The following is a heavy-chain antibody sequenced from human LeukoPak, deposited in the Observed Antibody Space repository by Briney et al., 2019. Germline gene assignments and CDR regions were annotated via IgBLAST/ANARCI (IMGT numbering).Heavy chain of an antibody. CDR3: ARYSSGSFDFDY. CDR2: MNPNSGNT. V-gene: IGHV1-8*01. CDR1: GYTFTSYD. Sequence: ASVKVSCKASGYTFTSYDINWVRQATGQGLEWVGWMNPNSGNTGYAQKFQGRVTMTRNTSISTAYMELSSLRSEDTAVYYCARYSSGSFDFDYWGQGTLVTVSS. J-gene: IGHJ4*02. D-gene: IGHD6-19*01.